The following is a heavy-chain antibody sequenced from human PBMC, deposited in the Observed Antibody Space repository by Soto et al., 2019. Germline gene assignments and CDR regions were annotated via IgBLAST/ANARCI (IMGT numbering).Heavy chain of an antibody. Sequence: PGGSLRLSCAASGFTFSSYSMNWVRQAPGKGLEWVSYISSSGSTIYYADSVKGRFTISRDNAKNSLYLQMNSLRAEDTAVYYCARMLLGWFDPWGQGTLVTVSS. CDR3: ARMLLGWFDP. J-gene: IGHJ5*02. CDR2: ISSSGSTI. CDR1: GFTFSSYS. V-gene: IGHV3-48*04. D-gene: IGHD3-10*01.